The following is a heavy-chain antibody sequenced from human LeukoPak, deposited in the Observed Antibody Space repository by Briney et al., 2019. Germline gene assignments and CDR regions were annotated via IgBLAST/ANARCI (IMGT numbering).Heavy chain of an antibody. D-gene: IGHD2-15*01. CDR1: GFTFSSYA. V-gene: IGHV3-23*01. Sequence: PGGSLRPSCAASGFTFSSYAMSWVRQAPGKGLEWVSAISGSGGSTYYADSVKGRFTISRDNSKNTLYLQMNSLRAEDTAVYYCAKSRAIVVVVAATPLDYWGQGTLVTVSS. CDR2: ISGSGGST. J-gene: IGHJ4*02. CDR3: AKSRAIVVVVAATPLDY.